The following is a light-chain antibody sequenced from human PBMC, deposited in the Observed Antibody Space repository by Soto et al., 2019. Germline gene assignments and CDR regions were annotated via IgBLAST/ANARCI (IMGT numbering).Light chain of an antibody. Sequence: ESVLTQSPDTLSLSPGDRATLSCRASQSVPSNCLARYQQKPGQAPSLLIYGTSSRATGIPDKFSGSGSGTDFTLTISRLEPEDFAVYYCQQYGTSPQTFGQGTKVDIK. CDR1: QSVPSNC. CDR3: QQYGTSPQT. CDR2: GTS. J-gene: IGKJ1*01. V-gene: IGKV3-20*01.